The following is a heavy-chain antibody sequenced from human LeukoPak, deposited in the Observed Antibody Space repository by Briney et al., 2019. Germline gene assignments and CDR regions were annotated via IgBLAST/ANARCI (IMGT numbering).Heavy chain of an antibody. CDR2: IYTGGST. V-gene: IGHV4-61*02. CDR1: GGSISSGSYY. D-gene: IGHD3-10*01. CDR3: ARDSEGGFGELFSDY. Sequence: SETLSLTCTVSGGSISSGSYYWSWIRQPAGKGLEWIGRIYTGGSTNYNPSLKSRVTISVDTSKNQFSLKLSSVTAADTAVYYCARDSEGGFGELFSDYWGQGTLVTVSS. J-gene: IGHJ4*02.